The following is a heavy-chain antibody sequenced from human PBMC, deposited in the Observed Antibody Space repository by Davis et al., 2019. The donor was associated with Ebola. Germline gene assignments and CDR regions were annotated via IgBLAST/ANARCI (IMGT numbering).Heavy chain of an antibody. J-gene: IGHJ3*01. CDR3: ARHDPDSAFNV. Sequence: SETLSLTCTVSGGSISSYYWSWIRQPAGKGLEWIGHIYTSGSTNYNPSLKSRVTISVDTSKNQFSLKLSSVTAADTAVYYCARHDPDSAFNVWGQGTMVTVSS. CDR1: GGSISSYY. D-gene: IGHD2-21*01. CDR2: IYTSGST. V-gene: IGHV4-4*07.